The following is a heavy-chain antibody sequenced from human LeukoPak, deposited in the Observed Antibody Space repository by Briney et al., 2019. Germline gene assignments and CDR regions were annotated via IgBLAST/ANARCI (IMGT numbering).Heavy chain of an antibody. D-gene: IGHD5-18*01. Sequence: GGSLRLSCAASGFTFSSSWMHWVRQAPGKGLEWVAFIRYDGSNKYYADSVKGRFTISRDNSKNTLYLQMNSLRAEDTAVYYCAKGDTAMVRRAFDIWGQGTMVTVSS. CDR3: AKGDTAMVRRAFDI. J-gene: IGHJ3*02. CDR1: GFTFSSSW. CDR2: IRYDGSNK. V-gene: IGHV3-30*02.